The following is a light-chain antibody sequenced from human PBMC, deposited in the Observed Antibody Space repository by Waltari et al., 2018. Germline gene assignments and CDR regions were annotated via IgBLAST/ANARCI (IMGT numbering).Light chain of an antibody. CDR2: LGS. CDR3: MQALETIFT. J-gene: IGKJ3*01. Sequence: DIVMTQSPLSLSVIPGEPASISCRSSQSLLNSNGYTYLDWYLQKPGQSPQLLIYLGSYRASGVPDRFSGSGSGTDFTLKISSVEAEDVGVYYCMQALETIFTFGPGTKVDIK. CDR1: QSLLNSNGYTY. V-gene: IGKV2-28*01.